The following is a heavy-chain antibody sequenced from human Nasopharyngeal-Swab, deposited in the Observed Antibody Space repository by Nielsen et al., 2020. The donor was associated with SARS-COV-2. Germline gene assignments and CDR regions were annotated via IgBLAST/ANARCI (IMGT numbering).Heavy chain of an antibody. Sequence: GGSLRLSCAASGFTFSSYEMNWVRQAPGKGLEWVSYISSSGSTIYYADSVKGRFTISRDNAKNSLYLQMNSLRAEDTAVYYCAREGENDSSGYFSDAFDIWGQGTVVTVSS. J-gene: IGHJ3*02. D-gene: IGHD3-22*01. CDR1: GFTFSSYE. CDR2: ISSSGSTI. CDR3: AREGENDSSGYFSDAFDI. V-gene: IGHV3-48*03.